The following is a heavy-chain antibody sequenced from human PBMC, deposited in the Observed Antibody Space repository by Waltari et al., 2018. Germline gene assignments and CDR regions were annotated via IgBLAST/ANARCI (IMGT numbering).Heavy chain of an antibody. J-gene: IGHJ3*02. CDR2: SSWDGGSK. Sequence: EVQLVESGGVVVQPGGSLRLSCAASGFTFDDYTMHWVRQAPGKGREWVSLSSWDGGSKSYADSVKGRFTISRDNAKNTLYLQMNSLRAEDTAVYYCASYMTTVPLRAFDIWGQGTMVTVSS. CDR3: ASYMTTVPLRAFDI. CDR1: GFTFDDYT. D-gene: IGHD4-17*01. V-gene: IGHV3-43*01.